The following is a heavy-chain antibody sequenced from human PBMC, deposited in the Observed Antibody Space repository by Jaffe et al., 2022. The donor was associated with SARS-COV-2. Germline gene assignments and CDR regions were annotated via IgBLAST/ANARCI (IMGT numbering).Heavy chain of an antibody. CDR3: ARSRFRYDAPDFDY. V-gene: IGHV3-7*01. CDR1: GFTVSSYW. Sequence: EVQLVESGGGLVQPGGSLRLSCAASGFTVSSYWMSWVRQAPGKGLEWVANIRQDGGEKYYADSVKGRFTISRDNAKNSLYLQMNSLRAEDTAVYYCARSRFRYDAPDFDYWGQGTLVTVSS. J-gene: IGHJ4*02. CDR2: IRQDGGEK. D-gene: IGHD5-12*01.